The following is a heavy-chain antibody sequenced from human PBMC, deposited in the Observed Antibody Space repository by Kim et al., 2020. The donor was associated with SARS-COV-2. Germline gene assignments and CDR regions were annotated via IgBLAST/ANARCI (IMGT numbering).Heavy chain of an antibody. V-gene: IGHV1-8*01. CDR1: GYTFTSYD. CDR2: MNPNSGNT. J-gene: IGHJ6*03. CDR3: ARSIRQKTMIVVVTFYYYYMDV. D-gene: IGHD3-22*01. Sequence: ASVKVSCKASGYTFTSYDINWVRQATGQGLEWMGWMNPNSGNTGYAQKFQGRVTMTRNTSISTAYMELSSLRSEDTAVYYCARSIRQKTMIVVVTFYYYYMDVWGKGTTVTVSS.